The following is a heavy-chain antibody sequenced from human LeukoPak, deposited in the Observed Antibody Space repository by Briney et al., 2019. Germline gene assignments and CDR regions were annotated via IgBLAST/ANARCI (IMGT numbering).Heavy chain of an antibody. J-gene: IGHJ6*02. CDR3: ARDCSSTSSNGMDV. CDR2: IYYSGST. CDR1: GGSISSYY. D-gene: IGHD2-2*01. Sequence: SETLPLTCTVSGGSISSYYWSWIRQPPGKGLEWIGYIYYSGSTNYNPSLTSRVTISVDTSKNQFSLKLSSVTAADTAVYYCARDCSSTSSNGMDVWGQGTTVTVSS. V-gene: IGHV4-59*01.